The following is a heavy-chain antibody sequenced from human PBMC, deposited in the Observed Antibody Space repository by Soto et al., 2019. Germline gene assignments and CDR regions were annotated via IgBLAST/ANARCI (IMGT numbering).Heavy chain of an antibody. Sequence: QLQLEQSGTEVKKPGSSVKVSCKTSGGTSNTFAISWVRQAPGQGLEWMGGIIPVYDSPFYAQKFQGRIYITTDNIAHTVNMELRSLRSEDTAVYYCAGGYRYGDWYFDLWGRGTRVTVSS. CDR1: GGTSNTFA. V-gene: IGHV1-69*06. J-gene: IGHJ2*01. CDR3: AGGYRYGDWYFDL. D-gene: IGHD5-18*01. CDR2: IIPVYDSP.